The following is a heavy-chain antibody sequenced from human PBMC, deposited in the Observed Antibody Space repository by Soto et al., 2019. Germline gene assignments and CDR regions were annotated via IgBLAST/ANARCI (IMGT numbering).Heavy chain of an antibody. J-gene: IGHJ6*02. CDR2: INAYNGNT. D-gene: IGHD3-10*01. CDR1: GFTFTSYA. V-gene: IGHV1-3*01. CDR3: ARDNGFGESDV. Sequence: ASVKVSCKASGFTFTSYAMHWVRQAPGQRLEWMGWINAYNGNTKYSQKLQGRVTMTTDTSTSTAYMELRSLRSDDTAVYYCARDNGFGESDVWGQGTTVTVSS.